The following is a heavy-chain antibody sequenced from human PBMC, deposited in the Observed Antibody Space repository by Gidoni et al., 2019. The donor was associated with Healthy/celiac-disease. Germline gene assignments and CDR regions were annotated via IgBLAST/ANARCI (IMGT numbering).Heavy chain of an antibody. V-gene: IGHV4-34*01. J-gene: IGHJ4*02. Sequence: QVQLQQWGAGLLKPSETLSLTCAVYGGSFIGYYWSWIRQPPGKGLEWIGEINHSGSTNYNPSLKSRVTISVDTSKNQFSLKLSSVTAADTAVYYCARLPRGRELRLYYFDYWGQGTLVTVSS. CDR1: GGSFIGYY. D-gene: IGHD5-12*01. CDR2: INHSGST. CDR3: ARLPRGRELRLYYFDY.